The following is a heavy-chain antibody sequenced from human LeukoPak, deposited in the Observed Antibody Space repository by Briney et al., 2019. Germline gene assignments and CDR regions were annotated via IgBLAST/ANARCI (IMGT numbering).Heavy chain of an antibody. V-gene: IGHV3-48*02. D-gene: IGHD3-3*01. CDR1: GXTFSSHS. J-gene: IGHJ3*02. CDR3: ARDKDFAFDI. Sequence: GGSLRLSCAASGXTFSSHSFNWVRQAPGKGLEWVSYIDPSGSAMYYADSVKGRFTISRDNAKNSLHLQMNSLRDEDTAVYYCARDKDFAFDIWGQGTMVTVSS. CDR2: IDPSGSAM.